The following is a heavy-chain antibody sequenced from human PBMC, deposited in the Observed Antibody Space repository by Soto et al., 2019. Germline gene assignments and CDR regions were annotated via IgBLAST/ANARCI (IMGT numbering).Heavy chain of an antibody. Sequence: ASVKVSCKASGGTFSSYAISWVRQAPGQGLEWMGGIIPIFGTANYAQKFQGRVTITADESTSTAYMELSSLRSEDTAVYYWARIAAAGGHLNYYYYGMDVWGQGTTVTVSS. CDR2: IIPIFGTA. D-gene: IGHD6-13*01. CDR1: GGTFSSYA. CDR3: ARIAAAGGHLNYYYYGMDV. V-gene: IGHV1-69*13. J-gene: IGHJ6*02.